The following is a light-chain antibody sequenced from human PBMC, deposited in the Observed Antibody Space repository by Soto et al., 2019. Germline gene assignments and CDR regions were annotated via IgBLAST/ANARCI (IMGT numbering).Light chain of an antibody. V-gene: IGKV1-39*01. Sequence: DVQMTQSPSSLSASVGDRVTIACRASQPTGNYLNWYQQKPGEAPKVLIFAASSLRSGVPSRFSGSGYGTDFTLTINNLHPEDSATYYCQQTHAVPLTFGQGTRL. CDR1: QPTGNY. CDR2: AAS. CDR3: QQTHAVPLT. J-gene: IGKJ5*01.